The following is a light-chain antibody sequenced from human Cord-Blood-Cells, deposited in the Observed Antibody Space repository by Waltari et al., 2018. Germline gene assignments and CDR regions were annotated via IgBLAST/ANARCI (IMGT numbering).Light chain of an antibody. CDR2: DVS. Sequence: QSALTQPASVSGSPGQSITISCTGTSSGVGGYNYVSWYQQNPCKAPKLIIYDVSNRPSGSSNRFSGSKSVNTASLTISGLQAEDEADYYCSSYTSSSTVVFGGGTKLTVL. CDR3: SSYTSSSTVV. V-gene: IGLV2-14*01. J-gene: IGLJ2*01. CDR1: SSGVGGYNY.